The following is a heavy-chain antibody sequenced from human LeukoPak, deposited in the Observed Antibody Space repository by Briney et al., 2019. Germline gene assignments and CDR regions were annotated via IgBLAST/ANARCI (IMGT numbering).Heavy chain of an antibody. D-gene: IGHD6-13*01. V-gene: IGHV1-24*01. CDR1: GYTLTELS. CDR2: FDPEDGET. CDR3: ARGQSYSSSWSEYFQH. Sequence: ASVKVSCKVSGYTLTELSMHWVRQAPGKGLEWMGGFDPEDGETIYAQKFQGRVTMTEDTSTDTAYMELSSLRSEDTAVYYCARGQSYSSSWSEYFQHWGQGTLVTVSS. J-gene: IGHJ1*01.